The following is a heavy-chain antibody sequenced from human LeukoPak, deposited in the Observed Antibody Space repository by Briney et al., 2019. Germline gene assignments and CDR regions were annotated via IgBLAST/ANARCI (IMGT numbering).Heavy chain of an antibody. CDR1: GGTFSSYA. V-gene: IGHV1-69*05. D-gene: IGHD3-22*01. CDR3: AVYYDSSGYYYSYFDY. Sequence: ASVKVSCKASGGTFSSYAINWVRQAPGQGLEWMGRLIPIFGTANYAQKFQGRVTITTDESTSTAYMELSSLRSEDTAVYYCAVYYDSSGYYYSYFDYWGQGTLVTISS. J-gene: IGHJ4*02. CDR2: LIPIFGTA.